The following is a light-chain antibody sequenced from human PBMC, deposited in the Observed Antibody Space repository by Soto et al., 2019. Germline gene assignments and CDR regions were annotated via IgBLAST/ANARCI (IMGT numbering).Light chain of an antibody. V-gene: IGKV3-15*01. CDR2: DAS. J-gene: IGKJ1*01. Sequence: EIVMTQSPATLSVSPGDRASLFCRASQSVTSNLAWYQQKPGQAPRLLISDASTRATGIPARFIGTGSGTEFTLTISSLQSEDLAVYYCQQYNNWPVAFGQGTKVEI. CDR1: QSVTSN. CDR3: QQYNNWPVA.